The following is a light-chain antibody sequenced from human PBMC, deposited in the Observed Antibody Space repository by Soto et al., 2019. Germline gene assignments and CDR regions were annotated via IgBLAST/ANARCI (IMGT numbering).Light chain of an antibody. CDR3: QQFNSYPFT. CDR1: QGIGTA. CDR2: DAS. J-gene: IGKJ4*01. V-gene: IGKV1-13*02. Sequence: AIQLTQSPSSLSASVGDRVTISCRASQGIGTALAWYQQKPGKAPKLLIYDASSLQSGVPSGLSGSGSGTYFTLTIGSLQPEDFATYFCQQFNSYPFTFGGGTKVEI.